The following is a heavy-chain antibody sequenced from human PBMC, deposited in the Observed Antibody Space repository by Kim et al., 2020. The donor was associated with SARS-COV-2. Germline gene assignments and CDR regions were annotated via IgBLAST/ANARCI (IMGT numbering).Heavy chain of an antibody. CDR2: IYYTGDT. Sequence: SQTLSLTCTVSGGSVSSSNYYWGWIRQPPGKGLEWIVNIYYTGDTYYNPSLKSRVTISVDTSKNHFSLNLSSLTAADTAVYYCARLEYSSSSRLFDPWGQGTLVTVSS. J-gene: IGHJ5*02. D-gene: IGHD6-6*01. CDR3: ARLEYSSSSRLFDP. V-gene: IGHV4-39*02. CDR1: GGSVSSSNYY.